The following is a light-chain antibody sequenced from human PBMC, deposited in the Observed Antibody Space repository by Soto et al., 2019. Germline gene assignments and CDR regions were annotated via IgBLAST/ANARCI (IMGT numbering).Light chain of an antibody. J-gene: IGKJ2*01. V-gene: IGKV3-20*01. CDR1: QSVSSKY. CDR2: GTS. Sequence: EVVLTQSPGTLSLSPGERATLSCRASQSVSSKYLAWYKQKVGQAPRLLIYGTSSRATGIPDRFSGSGSGTDFTLTINRLEPEDFPVYYCQQYAHSPGTFGQETKLEIK. CDR3: QQYAHSPGT.